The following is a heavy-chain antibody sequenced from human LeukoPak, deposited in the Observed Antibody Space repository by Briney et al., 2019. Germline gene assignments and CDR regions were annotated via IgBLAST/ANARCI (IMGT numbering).Heavy chain of an antibody. D-gene: IGHD4-11*01. CDR2: ICHSGST. Sequence: SETLSLTCAVSGGSISSSNWWSWVRQPPGNGLEWIGEICHSGSTNYNPSLKSRVTISVVKSKNPFSLKLSSVTAADTAVYYCASYMTTVSQRLRHYYYYYMDVWGKGTTVTISS. V-gene: IGHV4-4*02. CDR3: ASYMTTVSQRLRHYYYYYMDV. J-gene: IGHJ6*03. CDR1: GGSISSSNW.